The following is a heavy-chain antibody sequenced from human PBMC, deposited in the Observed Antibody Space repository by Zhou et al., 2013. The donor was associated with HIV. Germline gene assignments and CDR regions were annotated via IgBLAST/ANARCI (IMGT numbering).Heavy chain of an antibody. D-gene: IGHD5-12*01. CDR1: GGTFSTYA. Sequence: QVQLVQSGAEVKKPGSSVKVSCKASGGTFSTYAISWVRQAPGQGLEWMGRIIPIFGIADSAQKFQDRVTITADKSTSTAYMELSSLRSEDTAVYYCARPRERWLQFEKGSDAFHIWGQGTMVTVSS. V-gene: IGHV1-69*09. J-gene: IGHJ3*02. CDR3: ARPRERWLQFEKGSDAFHI. CDR2: IIPIFGIA.